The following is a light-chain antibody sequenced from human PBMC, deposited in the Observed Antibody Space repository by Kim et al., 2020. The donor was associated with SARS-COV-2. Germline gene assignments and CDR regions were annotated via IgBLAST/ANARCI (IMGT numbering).Light chain of an antibody. CDR3: QSSDSSDTFWV. CDR2: EGT. Sequence: PGPAASITGTRDASPNKHAYWFQQKPGQAPWLGIYEGTGRPSGIPERLSGSTSGTTVTLTISGVQAEDEADYYCQSSDSSDTFWVFGGGTQLTVL. V-gene: IGLV3-25*03. CDR1: ASPNKH. J-gene: IGLJ3*02.